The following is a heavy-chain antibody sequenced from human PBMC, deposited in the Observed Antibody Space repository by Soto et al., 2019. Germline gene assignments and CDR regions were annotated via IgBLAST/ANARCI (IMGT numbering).Heavy chain of an antibody. D-gene: IGHD6-19*01. CDR2: INAGNGNT. CDR3: ARDVGSGWYGGERGFDY. V-gene: IGHV1-3*01. CDR1: GYIFTRYA. Sequence: ASVKVSCKASGYIFTRYAMHWVRQAPGQRLEWMGWINAGNGNTNYAPKLQGRVTMTTDTSTSTAYMELRSLRSDDTAVYYCARDVGSGWYGGERGFDYWGQGTLVT. J-gene: IGHJ4*02.